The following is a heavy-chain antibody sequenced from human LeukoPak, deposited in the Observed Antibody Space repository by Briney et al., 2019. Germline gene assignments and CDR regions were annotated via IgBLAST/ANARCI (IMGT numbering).Heavy chain of an antibody. CDR1: GYTFTSYA. CDR2: INTNTGNP. Sequence: ASVKVSCKASGYTFTSYAMSWVRQAPGQGLEWMGWINTNTGNPTYAQGFTGRFVFSLDTSVSTAYLQISSLKAEDTAVYYCARVRVGYDFWSGYYEEYYYYGMDVWGQGTTVTVSS. V-gene: IGHV7-4-1*02. CDR3: ARVRVGYDFWSGYYEEYYYYGMDV. J-gene: IGHJ6*02. D-gene: IGHD3-3*01.